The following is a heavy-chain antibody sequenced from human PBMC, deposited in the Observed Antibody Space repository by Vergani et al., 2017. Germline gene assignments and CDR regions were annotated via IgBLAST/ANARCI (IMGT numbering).Heavy chain of an antibody. CDR2: ISSSSSTI. D-gene: IGHD3-10*01. CDR1: GFTFSSYS. J-gene: IGHJ6*02. CDR3: AGDYESWFGELLYSYYYGMDV. V-gene: IGHV3-48*04. Sequence: EVQLVESGGGLVQPGGSLRLSCAASGFTFSSYSMNWVRQAPGKGLEWVSYISSSSSTIYYADSVKGRFTISRDNAKNSLYLQMNSLRAEDTAVYYCAGDYESWFGELLYSYYYGMDVWGQGTTVTVSS.